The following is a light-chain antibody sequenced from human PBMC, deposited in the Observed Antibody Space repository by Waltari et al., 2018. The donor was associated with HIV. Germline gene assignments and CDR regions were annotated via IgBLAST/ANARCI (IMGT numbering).Light chain of an antibody. CDR1: SSDIGSYNY. V-gene: IGLV2-14*03. CDR3: TSFTSSSAWV. Sequence: QSALTQPASVSGSPGQSITFSCTGTSSDIGSYNYVSWYQQHPGKAPKIIIYDVTNRPPGVSNRFSGSKSGNTASLTISGLQAEDEADYYCTSFTSSSAWVFGGGTMLTVL. CDR2: DVT. J-gene: IGLJ3*02.